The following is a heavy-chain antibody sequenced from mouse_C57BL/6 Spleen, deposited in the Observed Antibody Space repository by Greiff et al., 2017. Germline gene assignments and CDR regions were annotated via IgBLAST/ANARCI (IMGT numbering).Heavy chain of an antibody. V-gene: IGHV1-15*01. D-gene: IGHD1-1*01. CDR3: TRGITTVAYFDY. CDR2: IDPETGGT. J-gene: IGHJ2*01. CDR1: GYTFTDYE. Sequence: VQLQESGAELVRPGASVTLSCKASGYTFTDYEMHWVKQTPVHGLEWIGAIDPETGGTAYNQKFKGKAILTADKSSSTAYMELRSLTSEDSAVYYCTRGITTVAYFDYWGQGTTLTVSS.